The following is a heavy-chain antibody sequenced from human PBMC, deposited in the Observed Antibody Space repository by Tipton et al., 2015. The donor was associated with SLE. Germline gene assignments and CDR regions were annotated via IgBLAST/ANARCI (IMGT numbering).Heavy chain of an antibody. J-gene: IGHJ4*02. CDR3: ARDVAGATAFDY. Sequence: QSGAEVKKPGASAKVSCKASSYTFSDYGVNWVRQAPGQGLEWLGGVSTYNDYRRYAEKFQDRVTMTTETSTTTVYMELRNLRSDDTAVYYCARDVAGATAFDYWGQGTLVTVSS. D-gene: IGHD1-26*01. CDR2: VSTYNDYR. CDR1: SYTFSDYG. V-gene: IGHV1-18*01.